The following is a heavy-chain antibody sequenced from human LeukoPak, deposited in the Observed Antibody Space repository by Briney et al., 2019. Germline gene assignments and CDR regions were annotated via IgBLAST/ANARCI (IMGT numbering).Heavy chain of an antibody. CDR3: ARTSGGFDWQALDY. Sequence: GASVKVSCKASGGTFSSYAISWVRQAPGQGLEWMGGIIPIFGTANYAQKFQGRVTITADESTSTAYMELRSLRSEDTAAYYWARTSGGFDWQALDYWGQGNLVNVSS. D-gene: IGHD3-9*01. V-gene: IGHV1-69*13. CDR1: GGTFSSYA. CDR2: IIPIFGTA. J-gene: IGHJ4*02.